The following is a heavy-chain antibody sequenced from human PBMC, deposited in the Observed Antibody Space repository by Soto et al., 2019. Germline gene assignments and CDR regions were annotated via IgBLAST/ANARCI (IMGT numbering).Heavy chain of an antibody. D-gene: IGHD3-10*01. J-gene: IGHJ4*02. V-gene: IGHV2-5*02. Sequence: QITLKESGPTLVKPTQTLTLTCTFSGFSLSSSGVGVGWIRQPPGKALEWLTFIYWDDDKRYSPSLKSRLTITKDTSKNQVVLTLTNMDPVDTATYYCARLVVACITYYFYTWGQGTLLTVSS. CDR2: IYWDDDK. CDR1: GFSLSSSGVG. CDR3: ARLVVACITYYFYT.